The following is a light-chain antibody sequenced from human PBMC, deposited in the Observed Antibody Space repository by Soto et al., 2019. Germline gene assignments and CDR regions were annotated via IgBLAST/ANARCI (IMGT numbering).Light chain of an antibody. CDR1: QSLLYTSNNKNY. J-gene: IGKJ3*01. V-gene: IGKV4-1*01. Sequence: IVMTQSPDSLAVSLGERATINCKSSQSLLYTSNNKNYLAWYQQKPGQPPKLLIYWASTRESGVPDRFSGSGSGTDFTLTISSLQAEDVAVYYCQQYYSTPLTFGPGTKVDI. CDR3: QQYYSTPLT. CDR2: WAS.